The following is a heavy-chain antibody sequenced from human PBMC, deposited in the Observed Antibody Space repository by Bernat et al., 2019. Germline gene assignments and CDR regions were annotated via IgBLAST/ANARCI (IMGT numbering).Heavy chain of an antibody. J-gene: IGHJ4*02. CDR1: GFTFSSYA. V-gene: IGHV3-23*01. D-gene: IGHD6-19*01. CDR2: ISGSGGST. Sequence: EVQLLESGGGLVQPGGSLILSCAASGFTFSSYAMSWVRQAPGKGLAWVSAISGSGGSTYYADSVKGRFTISRDNSKNTLYLQMNSLRAEDTAVYYCAKDAVAGTGGGPNFDYWGQGTLVTDSS. CDR3: AKDAVAGTGGGPNFDY.